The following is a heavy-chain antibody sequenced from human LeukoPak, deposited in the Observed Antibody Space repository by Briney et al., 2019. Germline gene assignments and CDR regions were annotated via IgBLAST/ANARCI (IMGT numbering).Heavy chain of an antibody. CDR1: GFTFSSYG. Sequence: GGSLRLSCAASGFTFSSYGMHWVRQAPGKGLEWVAFISYDGSNKYYADSVKGRFTISRDNSKNTLYLQMNSLRAEDTAVYYCAKDPLNPIAYCGGDCYSDYFDYWGQGTLVTVSS. CDR3: AKDPLNPIAYCGGDCYSDYFDY. V-gene: IGHV3-30*18. D-gene: IGHD2-21*02. CDR2: ISYDGSNK. J-gene: IGHJ4*02.